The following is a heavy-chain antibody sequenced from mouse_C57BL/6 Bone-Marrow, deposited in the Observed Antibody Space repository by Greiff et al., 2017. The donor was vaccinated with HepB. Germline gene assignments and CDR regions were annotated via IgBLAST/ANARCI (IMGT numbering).Heavy chain of an antibody. CDR1: GYTFTSYW. D-gene: IGHD2-4*01. V-gene: IGHV1-64*01. CDR3: ARGGNDYDDRFAY. J-gene: IGHJ3*01. CDR2: IHPNSGST. Sequence: VQLQQSGAELVKPGASVKLSCKASGYTFTSYWMHWVKQRPGQGLEWIGMIHPNSGSTNYNEKFKSKATLTVDKSSSTAYMQLSSLTSEDSAVYYCARGGNDYDDRFAYWGQGTLVTVSA.